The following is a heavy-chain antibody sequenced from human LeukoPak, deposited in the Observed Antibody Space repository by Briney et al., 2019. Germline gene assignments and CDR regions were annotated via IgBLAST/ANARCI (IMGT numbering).Heavy chain of an antibody. V-gene: IGHV3-11*01. J-gene: IGHJ2*01. CDR2: ISSSGSTI. D-gene: IGHD3-22*01. CDR3: ARLIPYYYDSSGSGWYFDL. CDR1: GFTFSDYY. Sequence: GGSLRLSCAASGFTFSDYYMSWIRQAPGKGLEWVSYISSSGSTIYYADSVKGRFTISRDNAKNSLYLQMNSLRAEDTAVYYCARLIPYYYDSSGSGWYFDLWGRGTLVTVSS.